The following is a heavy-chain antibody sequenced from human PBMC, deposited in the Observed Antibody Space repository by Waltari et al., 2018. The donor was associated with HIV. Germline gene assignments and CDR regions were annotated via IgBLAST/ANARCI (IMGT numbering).Heavy chain of an antibody. CDR3: AKDLKARGIDPSLLDT. CDR2: IPYDGTDE. V-gene: IGHV3-30*02. Sequence: VRLVASGGGVIQPGGSLRRSCAASGFSSSTFGFHRVRQAPGRRLEWLAFIPYDGTDEYYLESVKARFTISRDNSKNTLFLQMSGLRTDDTAYYFCAKDLKARGIDPSLLDTWGQGTLVTVSS. J-gene: IGHJ1*01. CDR1: GFSSSTFG. D-gene: IGHD3-10*01.